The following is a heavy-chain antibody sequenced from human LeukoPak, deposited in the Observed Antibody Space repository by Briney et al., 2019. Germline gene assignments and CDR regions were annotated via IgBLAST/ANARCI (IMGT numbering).Heavy chain of an antibody. D-gene: IGHD5-24*01. J-gene: IGHJ4*02. CDR2: INHSGST. V-gene: IGHV4-34*01. CDR3: ARGGRMATINFDY. Sequence: KPSETLSLTCAVYGGSFSGYYWSWIRQPPGKGLEWIGEINHSGSTNYNPSLKSRVTISVDTSKNQFSLKLSSVTAADTAVYYCARGGRMATINFDYWGQGTLVTVSS. CDR1: GGSFSGYY.